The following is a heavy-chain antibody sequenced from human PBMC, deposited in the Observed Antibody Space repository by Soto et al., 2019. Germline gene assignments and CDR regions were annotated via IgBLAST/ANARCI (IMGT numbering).Heavy chain of an antibody. J-gene: IGHJ3*02. V-gene: IGHV1-46*01. CDR1: GYTSTTYY. Sequence: ASVKVSCKASGYTSTTYYIHWVRQAPGQGLEWMGIIHPSGGITNYAQKFQGRVTMTRDTSTNTVYMELSSLRSDDTAMYYCATASPDIWSGYDDAFDIWGQGTMVTVSS. CDR3: ATASPDIWSGYDDAFDI. D-gene: IGHD3-3*01. CDR2: IHPSGGIT.